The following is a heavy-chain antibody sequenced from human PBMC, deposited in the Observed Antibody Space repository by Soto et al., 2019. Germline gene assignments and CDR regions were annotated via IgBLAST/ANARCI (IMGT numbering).Heavy chain of an antibody. CDR1: GGSISSGGYY. D-gene: IGHD3-3*01. CDR3: ARGLLRLLEDV. Sequence: SETLSLTCTVSGGSISSGGYYWSWIRQHPGKGLEWIGYIYYSGSTYYNPSLKSRVTISVDTSKTQFSLKLSSVTAADTAVYYCARGLLRLLEDVWGQGTTVTVSS. CDR2: IYYSGST. J-gene: IGHJ6*02. V-gene: IGHV4-31*03.